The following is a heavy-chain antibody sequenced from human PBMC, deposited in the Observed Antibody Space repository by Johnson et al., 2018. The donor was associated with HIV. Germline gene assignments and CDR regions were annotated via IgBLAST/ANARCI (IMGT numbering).Heavy chain of an antibody. CDR3: ARPQVAAAGRVVGNVGSGDDAFDI. CDR2: ISYDGSNK. J-gene: IGHJ3*02. Sequence: QEQLEESGGGVVQPGRSLRLSCAASGFTFSSYAMHWVRQAPGKGLEWVAVISYDGSNKCYADSVKGRFTISRDNAKNTLYLQMNSLRAEDTAVYSGARPQVAAAGRVVGNVGSGDDAFDIWGQGTMVTVSS. CDR1: GFTFSSYA. D-gene: IGHD6-13*01. V-gene: IGHV3-30*04.